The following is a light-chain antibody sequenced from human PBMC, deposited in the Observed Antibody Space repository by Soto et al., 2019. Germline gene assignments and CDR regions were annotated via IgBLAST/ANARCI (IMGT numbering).Light chain of an antibody. CDR2: ENN. J-gene: IGLJ2*01. CDR3: ETWDSSLSVVV. CDR1: SSNIGANH. V-gene: IGLV1-51*02. Sequence: QSVLTQPPSVSAAPGQTVTISCSGSSSNIGANHVSWYQQLPGTAPKLLIYENNERPPGIPDRFSGSKSGTSATLGITGLRTGDEADYYCETWDSSLSVVVFGGGTKLTVL.